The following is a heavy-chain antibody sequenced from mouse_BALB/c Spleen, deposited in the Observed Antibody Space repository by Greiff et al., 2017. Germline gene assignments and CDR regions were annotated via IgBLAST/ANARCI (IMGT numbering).Heavy chain of an antibody. J-gene: IGHJ1*01. Sequence: EVHLVESGGGLVQPGGSLRLSCATSGFTFTDYYMSWVRQPPGKALEWLGFIRNKANGYTTEYSASVKGRFTISRDNSQSILYLQMNTLRAEDSATYYCARRSLYFDVWGAGTTVTVSS. CDR2: IRNKANGYTT. V-gene: IGHV7-3*02. CDR3: ARRSLYFDV. CDR1: GFTFTDYY. D-gene: IGHD6-2*01.